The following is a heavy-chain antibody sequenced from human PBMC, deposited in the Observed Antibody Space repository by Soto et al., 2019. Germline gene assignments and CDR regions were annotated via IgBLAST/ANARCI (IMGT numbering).Heavy chain of an antibody. CDR3: ARGIKYGAYSRWFDP. Sequence: ASVKVSCKASGYTFTSSGISWLRQAPGQGLEWMGWISTYNGDTNDAPKFQDRVTMTIDRSTSTAYMELRSLRSDDAAVYFCARGIKYGAYSRWFDPWGQGTLVTVSS. J-gene: IGHJ5*02. CDR2: ISTYNGDT. CDR1: GYTFTSSG. D-gene: IGHD4-17*01. V-gene: IGHV1-18*01.